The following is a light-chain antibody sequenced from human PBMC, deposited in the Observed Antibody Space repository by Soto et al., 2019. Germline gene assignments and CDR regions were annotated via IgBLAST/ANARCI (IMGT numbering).Light chain of an antibody. J-gene: IGKJ4*01. CDR3: QQRKSTPLT. CDR1: QRINSS. Sequence: DIQMTQSPSSLSASVGDRVTLTCRASQRINSSVAWYQQKAGKAPKFLIYAAPTLESGVPSRFSGSRSGTEFALTISSLQPEDSATYYCQQRKSTPLTFGGGTKVDIK. V-gene: IGKV1-39*01. CDR2: AAP.